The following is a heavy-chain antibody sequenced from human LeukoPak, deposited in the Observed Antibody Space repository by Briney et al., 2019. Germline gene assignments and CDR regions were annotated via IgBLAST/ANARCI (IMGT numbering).Heavy chain of an antibody. CDR3: ARLAAGNYFDY. CDR2: IYYSGGT. D-gene: IGHD6-13*01. J-gene: IGHJ4*02. CDR1: GGSISSSSYY. V-gene: IGHV4-39*01. Sequence: SETLSLTCTVSGGSISSSSYYWGWIRQPPGKGLEWIGSIYYSGGTYYNPSLKSRVTISVDTSKNQFSLKLSSVTAADTAVYYCARLAAGNYFDYWGQGTLVTVSS.